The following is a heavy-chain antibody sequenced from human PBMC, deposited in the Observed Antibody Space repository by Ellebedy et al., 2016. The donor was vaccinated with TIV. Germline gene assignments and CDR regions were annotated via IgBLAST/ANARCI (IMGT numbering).Heavy chain of an antibody. CDR3: ARVAAARHFSSIDY. J-gene: IGHJ4*02. CDR1: GGSIVNSPYF. Sequence: ESLKISCTVSGGSIVNSPYFWGWIRQPPGKGLDWIGSISYRGSTYYTPSLKSRVTMSVDTSRGQFSLKMRSVTAADTAVYYCARVAAARHFSSIDYWGQGTLITVSS. D-gene: IGHD5-18*01. CDR2: ISYRGST. V-gene: IGHV4-39*01.